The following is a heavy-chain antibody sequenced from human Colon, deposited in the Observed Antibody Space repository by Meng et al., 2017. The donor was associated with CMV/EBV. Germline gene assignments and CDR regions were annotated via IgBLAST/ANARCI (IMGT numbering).Heavy chain of an antibody. Sequence: SVKVSCKASGGSFSDYATTWVRQAPGQGLEWMGGIIPSLDVANSAQKFQGRLTISADKSTSTSYMVLSSLRSEDTATYYCATKTSAAIGPYGMDIWGQGTAVTVSS. CDR3: ATKTSAAIGPYGMDI. D-gene: IGHD2-2*02. CDR1: GGSFSDYA. V-gene: IGHV1-69*10. J-gene: IGHJ6*02. CDR2: IIPSLDVA.